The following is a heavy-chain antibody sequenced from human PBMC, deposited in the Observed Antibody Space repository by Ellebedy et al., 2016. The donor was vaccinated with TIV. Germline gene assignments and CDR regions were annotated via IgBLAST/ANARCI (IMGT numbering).Heavy chain of an antibody. CDR2: IYSGDRT. J-gene: IGHJ4*02. CDR1: GLTVRSNY. Sequence: GESLKISCAASGLTVRSNYMSWVRQAPGKGLEWVSLIYSGDRTSYADSVRGRFTVSSDISKNTLYLQMNNLRVEDTAVYYCARDRDGTSFDYWGQGTLVTVS. V-gene: IGHV3-53*01. CDR3: ARDRDGTSFDY. D-gene: IGHD1-7*01.